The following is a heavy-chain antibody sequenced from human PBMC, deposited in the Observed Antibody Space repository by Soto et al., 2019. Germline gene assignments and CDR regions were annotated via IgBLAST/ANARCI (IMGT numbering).Heavy chain of an antibody. CDR2: ISRSSSYI. J-gene: IGHJ6*02. D-gene: IGHD2-2*01. V-gene: IGHV3-21*01. CDR1: GFTFSSYS. CDR3: AREYCSSTSCFPDWEYYGMDV. Sequence: GGSLRLSCAASGFTFSSYSMNWVRQAPGKGLEWVSSISRSSSYIYYADSVKGRFTISRDNAKNSLYLQMNSLRAEDTAVYYCAREYCSSTSCFPDWEYYGMDVWGQGTTVTVSS.